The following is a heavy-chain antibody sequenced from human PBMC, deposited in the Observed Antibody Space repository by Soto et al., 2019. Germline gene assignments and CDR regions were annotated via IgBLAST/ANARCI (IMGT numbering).Heavy chain of an antibody. CDR2: IDNAGTDS. J-gene: IGHJ6*04. CDR1: GFTLSGRS. D-gene: IGHD3-10*01. CDR3: ARGWFGPDV. Sequence: EVQLVESGGGLVQPGGSLRLSCAASGFTLSGRSMHWVRHAPGKGLVWVSGIDNAGTDSTYADSVKGRFTSSRDNAKNMLYLQMNSLRVEDTAVYSCARGWFGPDVWGKGTTVTVSS. V-gene: IGHV3-74*01.